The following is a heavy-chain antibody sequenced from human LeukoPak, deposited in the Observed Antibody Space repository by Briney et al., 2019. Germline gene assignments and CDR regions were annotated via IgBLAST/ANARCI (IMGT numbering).Heavy chain of an antibody. V-gene: IGHV3-21*01. J-gene: IGHJ4*02. CDR2: ISSSRSFI. D-gene: IGHD3-22*01. Sequence: PGGSLRLSCAASGFIFSTYSMNWVRQAPGRGLEWVSSISSSRSFIYYADSVQGRFTISGDNAKNSLYLQMDSLRAEDTAVYYCARVTGGFYSHFDYWGQGTLVTVSS. CDR3: ARVTGGFYSHFDY. CDR1: GFIFSTYS.